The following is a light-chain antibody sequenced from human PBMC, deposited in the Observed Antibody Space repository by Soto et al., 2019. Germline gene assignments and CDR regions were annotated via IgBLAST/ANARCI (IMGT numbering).Light chain of an antibody. V-gene: IGKV1-5*03. J-gene: IGKJ1*01. Sequence: DIQMTQSPSTLSASVGDRVTITCRASQSINSWLAWYQQKPGRAPKLLIYKASSLESGVPSRFSGSGSGTEFTLTISSLQPDVFATYYCQQYTSYSTFGQGTKVEIK. CDR3: QQYTSYST. CDR1: QSINSW. CDR2: KAS.